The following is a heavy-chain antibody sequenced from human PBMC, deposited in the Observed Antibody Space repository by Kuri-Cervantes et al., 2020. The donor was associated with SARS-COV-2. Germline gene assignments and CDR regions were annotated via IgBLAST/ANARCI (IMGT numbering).Heavy chain of an antibody. CDR2: ISSSSNYI. V-gene: IGHV3-21*01. Sequence: GGSLRLSCAASGFTFSSYSMNWVRQAPGKGLEWVSSISSSSNYIYYADSVKGRFTISRDNAKNSLYLQMNSLRAEDTAVYYCAREGYYEPTDMDVWGQGTTVTVSS. CDR3: AREGYYEPTDMDV. D-gene: IGHD3-22*01. J-gene: IGHJ6*02. CDR1: GFTFSSYS.